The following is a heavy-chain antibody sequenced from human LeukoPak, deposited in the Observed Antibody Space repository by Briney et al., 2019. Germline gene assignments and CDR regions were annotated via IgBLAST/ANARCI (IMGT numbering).Heavy chain of an antibody. CDR1: GFTFSSYA. J-gene: IGHJ4*02. D-gene: IGHD3-10*01. CDR2: ISGSGGST. V-gene: IGHV3-23*01. Sequence: GGSLRLSCAASGFTFSSYAMSWVHRAPGKGLEWVSAISGSGGSTYYADSVKGRFTISRDNSKNTLYLQMNSLRAEDTAVYYCAIHLGGSGNWGQGTLVTVSS. CDR3: AIHLGGSGN.